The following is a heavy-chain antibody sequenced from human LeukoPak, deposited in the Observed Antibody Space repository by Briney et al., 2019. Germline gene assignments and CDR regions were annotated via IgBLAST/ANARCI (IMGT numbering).Heavy chain of an antibody. V-gene: IGHV1-58*02. CDR3: AADARFGDYYGMDV. Sequence: GTSVKVSCKASGFTFTSSAMQWVRQARGQRLEWIGWIVVGSGNTNYAQKFQERVTITRDMSTSTAYMELSSLRSEDTAVYYCAADARFGDYYGMDVWGQGTTVTVSS. J-gene: IGHJ6*02. CDR1: GFTFTSSA. CDR2: IVVGSGNT. D-gene: IGHD3-16*01.